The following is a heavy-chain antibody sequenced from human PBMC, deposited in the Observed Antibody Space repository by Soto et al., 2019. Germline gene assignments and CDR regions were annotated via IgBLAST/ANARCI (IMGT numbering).Heavy chain of an antibody. CDR3: ARGPQDDFWTPHYYYYMDV. CDR2: MNPNSGNT. D-gene: IGHD3-3*01. CDR1: GYTFTSYD. V-gene: IGHV1-8*01. J-gene: IGHJ6*03. Sequence: QVQLVQSGAEVKKPGASVKVSCKASGYTFTSYDINWVRQATGQGLEWMGWMNPNSGNTGYAQKFQGRVTMTRNTSISTAYMELSSLRSEDTAVYYCARGPQDDFWTPHYYYYMDVWGKGTTVTVSS.